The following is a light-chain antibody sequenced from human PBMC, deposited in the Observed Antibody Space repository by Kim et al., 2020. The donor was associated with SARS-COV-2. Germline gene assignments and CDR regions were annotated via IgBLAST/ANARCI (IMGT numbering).Light chain of an antibody. CDR2: DAA. CDR1: HRVTNNN. V-gene: IGKV3-20*01. J-gene: IGKJ4*01. CDR3: HQYDSTPNT. Sequence: SPGERAALCCRASHRVTNNNLAWYQQKHGHAPKLLIYDAASRATGIPAMFSSSSSGTNFTITITSLVPEDFSVVYYHQYDSTPNTFGEGTKVDIK.